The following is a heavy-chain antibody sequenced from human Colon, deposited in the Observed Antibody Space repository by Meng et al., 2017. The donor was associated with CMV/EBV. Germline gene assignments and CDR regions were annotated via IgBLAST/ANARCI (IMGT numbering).Heavy chain of an antibody. CDR3: VRDLKATSVTTRGLYGLDI. D-gene: IGHD4-11*01. J-gene: IGHJ6*02. CDR2: MNPNSGGT. Sequence: ASVKVSCKASGYTFSAYYVLWIRQPPGQGLECMGWMNPNSGGTMPAQKFKGRVTMTRDTSIATAYMELSRLTSDDKAVYYCVRDLKATSVTTRGLYGLDIWGQGTTVTVSS. V-gene: IGHV1-2*02. CDR1: GYTFSAYY.